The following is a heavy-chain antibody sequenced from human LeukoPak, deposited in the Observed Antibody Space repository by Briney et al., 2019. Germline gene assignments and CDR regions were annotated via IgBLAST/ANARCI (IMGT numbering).Heavy chain of an antibody. CDR3: AGAYDFGNWFEP. J-gene: IGHJ5*02. D-gene: IGHD2/OR15-2a*01. CDR2: LDIRGGST. V-gene: IGHV3-74*03. Sequence: GGSLRLSCAASGFTFSNTWMHWVRQAPGKGLVWVSRLDIRGGSTAYADSEKGRFTISRDNAKATLYLQMNSLSAEDTALYYCAGAYDFGNWFEPWGQGTLVTVSS. CDR1: GFTFSNTW.